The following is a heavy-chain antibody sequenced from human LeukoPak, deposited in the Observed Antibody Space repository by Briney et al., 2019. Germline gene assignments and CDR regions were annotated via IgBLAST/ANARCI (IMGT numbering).Heavy chain of an antibody. Sequence: GGSLRLSCVASGFTLSTYWMTWVRQAPGKGLEWVANIKQDGSEKNYVDSVKGRFTISRDNVKNSLYLQMNSLRAEDTAVYYCARDPVDTAWGQGTLVTVSS. J-gene: IGHJ4*02. V-gene: IGHV3-7*01. CDR3: ARDPVDTA. CDR2: IKQDGSEK. D-gene: IGHD5-18*01. CDR1: GFTLSTYW.